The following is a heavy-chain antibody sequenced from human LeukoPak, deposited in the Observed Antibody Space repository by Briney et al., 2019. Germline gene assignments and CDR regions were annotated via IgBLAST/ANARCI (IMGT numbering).Heavy chain of an antibody. CDR2: IYTSGST. J-gene: IGHJ4*02. V-gene: IGHV4-4*07. Sequence: SETLSLTCTVSGGSISSYYWSWIRQPAGKGLEWIGRIYTSGSTNYNPSLKSRVTMSVDTSKNQFSLKLSSVTAADTAVYYCAREGHTAMAKTPFDYWGQGTLVTVSS. D-gene: IGHD5-18*01. CDR3: AREGHTAMAKTPFDY. CDR1: GGSISSYY.